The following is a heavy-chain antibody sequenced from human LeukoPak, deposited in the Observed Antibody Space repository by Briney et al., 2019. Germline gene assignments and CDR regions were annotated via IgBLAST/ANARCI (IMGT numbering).Heavy chain of an antibody. J-gene: IGHJ4*02. D-gene: IGHD3-10*01. CDR1: GFTFSSYS. V-gene: IGHV3-21*01. CDR2: ISSSSSYI. Sequence: GGSLRLSCAASGFTFSSYSMNWVRQAPGKGLEWVSSISSSSSYIHYADSVEGRFTISRDNAKNSLYLQMNSLRAEDTAVYYCARDLRAMVRGVIHYWGQGTLVTVSS. CDR3: ARDLRAMVRGVIHY.